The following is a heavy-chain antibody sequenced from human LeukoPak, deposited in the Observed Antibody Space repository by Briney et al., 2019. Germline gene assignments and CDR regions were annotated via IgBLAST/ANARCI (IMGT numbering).Heavy chain of an antibody. CDR1: GCGFTTYW. Sequence: GEALQSSFQGAGCGFTTYWIGWGGRMAGKGREWRGIIYPGGSDNRYSPSFQGQGNISDDKCMRTAELQWRSMKAADNAVYYWGRRVRGICSGTSCLFDYWGQGTLVTVSS. CDR3: GRRVRGICSGTSCLFDY. J-gene: IGHJ4*02. V-gene: IGHV5-51*01. D-gene: IGHD2-2*01. CDR2: IYPGGSDN.